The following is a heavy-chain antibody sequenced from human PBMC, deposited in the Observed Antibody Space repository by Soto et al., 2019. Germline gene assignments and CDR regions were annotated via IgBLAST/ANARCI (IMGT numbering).Heavy chain of an antibody. CDR2: IKSKTDGGTT. J-gene: IGHJ4*02. CDR3: TTDMSGIAAAGIVGY. CDR1: GFTFSNAW. V-gene: IGHV3-15*07. Sequence: PGGSLRLSCAASGFTFSNAWMNWVRQAPGKGLEWVGRIKSKTDGGTTDYAAPVKGRFTISRDDSKNTLYLQMNSLKTEDTAVYYCTTDMSGIAAAGIVGYWGQGTLVTVSS. D-gene: IGHD6-13*01.